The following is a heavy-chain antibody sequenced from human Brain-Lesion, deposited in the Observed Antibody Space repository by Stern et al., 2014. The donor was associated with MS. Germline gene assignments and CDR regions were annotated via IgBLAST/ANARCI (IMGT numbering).Heavy chain of an antibody. V-gene: IGHV4-61*02. CDR2: IYTTGST. D-gene: IGHD5-18*01. J-gene: IGHJ4*02. CDR1: GGSVGSGSYD. Sequence: VQLVESGPGLVKPSQTLSLTCTVSGGSVGSGSYDWSWIRQPAGKGLEWIGRIYTTGSTYSNPSLKSRVSILIDPSKNQFSLKLTSVTAADTAVYYCARDKEDTNMAFRYFDNWGQGTLVTVSS. CDR3: ARDKEDTNMAFRYFDN.